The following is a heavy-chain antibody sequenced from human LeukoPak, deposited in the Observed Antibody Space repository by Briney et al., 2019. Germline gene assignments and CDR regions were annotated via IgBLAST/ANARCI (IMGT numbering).Heavy chain of an antibody. D-gene: IGHD6-19*01. CDR3: ARIGYSSSSFDY. CDR2: ISGSGGST. CDR1: GFTFSSYA. V-gene: IGHV3-23*01. Sequence: PGGSLRLSCAAPGFTFSSYAMSWVRQAPGKGLEWVSAISGSGGSTYYADSVKGRFTISRDNSKNTLYLQMNSLRAEDTAVYYCARIGYSSSSFDYWGQGTLVTVSS. J-gene: IGHJ4*02.